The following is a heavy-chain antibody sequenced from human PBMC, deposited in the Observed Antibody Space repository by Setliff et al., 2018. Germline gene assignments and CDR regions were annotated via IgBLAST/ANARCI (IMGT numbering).Heavy chain of an antibody. CDR3: ATLMITFGGVIASPPYYMDV. D-gene: IGHD3-16*02. CDR2: VDPEDGET. Sequence: ASVKVSCKVSGYTFTDYYMHWVQQAPGKGLEWMGLVDPEDGETIYAEKFQGRVTITADTSTDTAYMELSSLRSEDTAVYYCATLMITFGGVIASPPYYMDVWGKGTTVTVSS. CDR1: GYTFTDYY. J-gene: IGHJ6*03. V-gene: IGHV1-69-2*01.